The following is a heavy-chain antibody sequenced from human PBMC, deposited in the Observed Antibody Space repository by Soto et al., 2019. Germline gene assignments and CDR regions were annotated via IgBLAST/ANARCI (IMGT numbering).Heavy chain of an antibody. D-gene: IGHD2-15*01. V-gene: IGHV3-74*01. CDR3: ARGIKNYYGVDV. CDR1: GFIFSDHW. CDR2: IKYDGTST. J-gene: IGHJ6*02. Sequence: EVQLVESGGGLVQPGGPLRLSCAASGFIFSDHWMHWVRQAPGKGLVWVSRIKYDGTSTSYADSVQGRFTISRDNARNTVYLQMNSLRAEDTAVYYCARGIKNYYGVDVWGQGTTVTVSS.